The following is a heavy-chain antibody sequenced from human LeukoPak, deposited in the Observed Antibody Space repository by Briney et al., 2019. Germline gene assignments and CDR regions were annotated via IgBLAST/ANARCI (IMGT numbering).Heavy chain of an antibody. V-gene: IGHV5-10-1*01. Sequence: GESLKISCKGSGYSFTSYWISWVRQMPGKGLEWMGRIDPSDSYTNYSPSFEGHVTISADKSVSTAYLQWSSLKASDIATYYCARHYGAAGDFDYWGQGTLVTVSS. D-gene: IGHD6-13*01. CDR3: ARHYGAAGDFDY. J-gene: IGHJ4*02. CDR1: GYSFTSYW. CDR2: IDPSDSYT.